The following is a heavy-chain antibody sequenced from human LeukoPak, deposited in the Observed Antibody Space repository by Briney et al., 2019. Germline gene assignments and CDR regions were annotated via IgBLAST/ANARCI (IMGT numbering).Heavy chain of an antibody. CDR2: IKQDGSEK. D-gene: IGHD3-10*01. J-gene: IGHJ4*02. V-gene: IGHV3-7*01. Sequence: GGSLRLSCAASGFTFSSYWMSWVRQAPGKGLEWVANIKQDGSEKYYVDSVKGRFTISRDNAKNSLYLQMNSLRAEDTAVYYCAKGASNYGSGSYNFDYWGQGTLVTVSS. CDR3: AKGASNYGSGSYNFDY. CDR1: GFTFSSYW.